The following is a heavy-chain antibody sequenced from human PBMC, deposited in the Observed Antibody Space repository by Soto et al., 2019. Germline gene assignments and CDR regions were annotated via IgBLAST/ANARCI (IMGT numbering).Heavy chain of an antibody. D-gene: IGHD5-12*01. CDR3: AKMVHGGYVSYFDS. CDR2: ISFDGTKK. Sequence: GGSLRLSCAASGFTFNIYALHWVRQAPGKGLEWVAVISFDGTKKYYSDSVKGRFTISRDNSEKRLYLQMNSLRAEDTAVYYCAKMVHGGYVSYFDSWGQGTLVTVSS. CDR1: GFTFNIYA. J-gene: IGHJ4*02. V-gene: IGHV3-30-3*02.